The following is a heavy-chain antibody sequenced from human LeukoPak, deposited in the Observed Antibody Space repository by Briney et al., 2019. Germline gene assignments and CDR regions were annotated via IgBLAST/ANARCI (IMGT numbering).Heavy chain of an antibody. V-gene: IGHV4-61*02. J-gene: IGHJ4*02. CDR3: ARDSATYYYDSSGYSN. CDR2: IYTCGST. Sequence: SETLSLTCTVSGGSISSGSYYWSWIRQPAGKGLEWIGRIYTCGSTNYNPSLKSRVTISVDTSKNQFSLKLSSVTAADTAVYYCARDSATYYYDSSGYSNWGQGTLVTVSS. CDR1: GGSISSGSYY. D-gene: IGHD3-22*01.